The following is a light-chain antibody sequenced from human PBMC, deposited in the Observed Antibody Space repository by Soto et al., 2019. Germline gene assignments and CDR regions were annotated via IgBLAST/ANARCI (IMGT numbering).Light chain of an antibody. V-gene: IGKV3-11*01. CDR1: ESVSTY. Sequence: EIVLTQSPATLSMSPGERATLSCRASESVSTYLAWFQQKPGQAPRLLIYDASNRATGIPARFSGSGSGAEFTLTINSLQSEDFAIYYCQHYNNWPPWTFGQGTKVDIK. CDR2: DAS. CDR3: QHYNNWPPWT. J-gene: IGKJ1*01.